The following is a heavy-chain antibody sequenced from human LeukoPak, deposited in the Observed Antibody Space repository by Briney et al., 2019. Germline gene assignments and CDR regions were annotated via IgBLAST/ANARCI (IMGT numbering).Heavy chain of an antibody. Sequence: GGSLRLSCAASGFSFSNYAMSWVRQAPGKGLEWVSAISGRGANTYYADSVKGRFTISRDNSKNTLYLQMNSLRAEDTAVYYCAKAEYGFLEWLSSFDYWGQGTLVTVSS. CDR3: AKAEYGFLEWLSSFDY. CDR2: ISGRGANT. J-gene: IGHJ4*02. D-gene: IGHD3-3*01. CDR1: GFSFSNYA. V-gene: IGHV3-23*01.